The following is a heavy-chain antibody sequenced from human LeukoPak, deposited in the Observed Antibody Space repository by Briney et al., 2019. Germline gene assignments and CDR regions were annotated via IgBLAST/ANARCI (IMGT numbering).Heavy chain of an antibody. CDR1: GFAFDEYG. V-gene: IGHV3-9*01. CDR3: ARRVRSSNWYFDL. Sequence: GGSLRRSCAASGFAFDEYGMHWVRQTPGKGLEWVSGISWHSGTIVYADSVQGRFIISRDNAKNSMYLQMNSLRLEDTAFYYCARRVRSSNWYFDLWGRGTLVTVSS. J-gene: IGHJ2*01. CDR2: ISWHSGTI. D-gene: IGHD3-3*01.